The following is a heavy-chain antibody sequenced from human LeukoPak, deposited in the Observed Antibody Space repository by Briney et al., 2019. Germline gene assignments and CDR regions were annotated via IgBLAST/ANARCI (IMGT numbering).Heavy chain of an antibody. CDR1: GYTFTSYS. CDR3: ARDKSLAAAGKVDY. CDR2: IGAYNGNT. D-gene: IGHD6-13*01. Sequence: GASVTVSCKASGYTFTSYSISWVRQAPGQGLEWMGWIGAYNGNTNYAQKLQGRVTMTTDTSTSTAYMELRSLRPDDTAVYYCARDKSLAAAGKVDYWGQGTLVTVSS. V-gene: IGHV1-18*01. J-gene: IGHJ4*02.